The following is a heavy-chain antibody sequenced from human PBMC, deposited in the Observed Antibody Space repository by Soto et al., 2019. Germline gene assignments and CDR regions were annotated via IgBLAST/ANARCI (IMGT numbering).Heavy chain of an antibody. D-gene: IGHD6-6*01. Sequence: GGSLRLSCAASGFTVSSNYMIWVRQAPGKGLEWVSVIYSGGSTYYADSVKGRFTISRDNSKNTLYLQMNSLRAEDTAVYYCARDVASSNYYYGMDVWGQGTTVTVSS. J-gene: IGHJ6*02. V-gene: IGHV3-53*01. CDR2: IYSGGST. CDR1: GFTVSSNY. CDR3: ARDVASSNYYYGMDV.